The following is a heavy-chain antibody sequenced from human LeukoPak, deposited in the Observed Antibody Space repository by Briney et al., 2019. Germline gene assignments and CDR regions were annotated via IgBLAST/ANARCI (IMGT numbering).Heavy chain of an antibody. D-gene: IGHD6-13*01. V-gene: IGHV1-18*01. CDR3: ARPAVAAAGHNDAFDI. CDR2: ISAYNGNT. CDR1: GYTFTSYG. Sequence: ASVKVSCKASGYTFTSYGISWVRQAPGQGLEWMGWISAYNGNTNYAQKLQGRVTMTTDTSTSTAYMELRSLRSDDTAVYYCARPAVAAAGHNDAFDIWGQGTMVTVSS. J-gene: IGHJ3*02.